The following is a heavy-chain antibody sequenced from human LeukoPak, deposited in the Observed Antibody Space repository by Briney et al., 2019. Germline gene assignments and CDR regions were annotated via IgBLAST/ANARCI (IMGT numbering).Heavy chain of an antibody. D-gene: IGHD2-15*01. J-gene: IGHJ4*02. CDR3: VRADPVEAGRPDY. Sequence: GGSLRLSCAGSGFSFNSYTLSWVRQPPGKVLEWVAVITRTSTYTSYADSVKGRVTITRDNAERSVPLQMNSLRVEDTAVYYCVRADPVEAGRPDYWGQGTLVAVSS. CDR1: GFSFNSYT. CDR2: ITRTSTYT. V-gene: IGHV3-21*01.